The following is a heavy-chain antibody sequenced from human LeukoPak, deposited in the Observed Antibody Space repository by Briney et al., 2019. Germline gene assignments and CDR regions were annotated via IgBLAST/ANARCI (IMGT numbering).Heavy chain of an antibody. CDR1: GFTFTIAW. Sequence: GGSLRLSCAASGFTFTIAWMTWVRQAPGKGLEWVSGISGSGGSAYYADSVKGRFTISRDISKDTLYLEMNSLRAEDTAVYYCAKVAGSGSYYNGFDSWGQGTLVTVSS. CDR2: ISGSGGSA. CDR3: AKVAGSGSYYNGFDS. J-gene: IGHJ4*02. D-gene: IGHD3-10*01. V-gene: IGHV3-23*01.